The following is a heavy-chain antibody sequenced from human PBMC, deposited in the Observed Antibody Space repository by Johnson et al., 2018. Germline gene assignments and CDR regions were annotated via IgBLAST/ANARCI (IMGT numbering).Heavy chain of an antibody. CDR1: GFTFSTYA. J-gene: IGHJ3*01. Sequence: QVGLVQSGGGVVQPGRSLRLSCAASGFTFSTYAMHWVRQAPGKGLEWVAVVAYDGGNKYLAASVKGRFTISRDNSTNNMFLQMNSLRTEETAVYYCAKGSWSGLRDHVFGVWGQWTMVTVSS. CDR3: AKGSWSGLRDHVFGV. V-gene: IGHV3-30-3*01. CDR2: VAYDGGNK. D-gene: IGHD3-3*01.